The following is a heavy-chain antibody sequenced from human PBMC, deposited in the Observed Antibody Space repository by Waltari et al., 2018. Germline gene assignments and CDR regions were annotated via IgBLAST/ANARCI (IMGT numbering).Heavy chain of an antibody. V-gene: IGHV3-48*01. CDR3: ARDSEPGGYTFSPPPDS. CDR2: IRSSSQTI. Sequence: EVELVGSGGGLVQPGGSLSRPCAASGFSVSDYSMNWGRQAPVKGLEWISDIRSSSQTIYYADSVKARFTVSRDHARNSLLLQMRSLRVDDTAVYFCARDSEPGGYTFSPPPDSWGQGTMGAVSS. D-gene: IGHD5-18*01. J-gene: IGHJ5*02. CDR1: GFSVSDYS.